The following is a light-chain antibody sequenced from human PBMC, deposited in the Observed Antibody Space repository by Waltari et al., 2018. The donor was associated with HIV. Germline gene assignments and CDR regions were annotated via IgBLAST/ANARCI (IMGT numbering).Light chain of an antibody. CDR2: DGS. CDR1: QGIKTA. CDR3: RQFISYPLT. Sequence: AIQLTRYPSSMPASVLGRVTITCRASQGIKTALAWYQQKPGKTHDLLNYDGSTLASGVPSRYSGSGSGTDHTLSISSLQAEDFASYYCRQFISYPLTFGPGTKVEIK. V-gene: IGKV1-13*02. J-gene: IGKJ3*01.